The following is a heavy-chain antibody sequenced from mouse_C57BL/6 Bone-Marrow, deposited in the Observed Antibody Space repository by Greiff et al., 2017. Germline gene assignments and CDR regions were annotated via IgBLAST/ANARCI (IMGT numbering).Heavy chain of an antibody. Sequence: VQLQQPGAELVMPGASVKLSCKASGYTFTSYWMHWVKQRPGQGLEWIGEIDPSDSYTNYNQKFKGKSTLTVDKSSRTAYMQLSSLTSEDSAVYYCARSDYGSSYWYFDVWGTGTTVTVSS. CDR2: IDPSDSYT. CDR1: GYTFTSYW. CDR3: ARSDYGSSYWYFDV. J-gene: IGHJ1*03. V-gene: IGHV1-69*01. D-gene: IGHD1-1*01.